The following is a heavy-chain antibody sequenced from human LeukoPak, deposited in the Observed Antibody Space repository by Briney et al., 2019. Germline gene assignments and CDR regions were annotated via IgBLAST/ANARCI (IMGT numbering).Heavy chain of an antibody. J-gene: IGHJ6*03. V-gene: IGHV1-8*01. D-gene: IGHD1-26*01. CDR2: MNPNSGNT. CDR1: GYTFTSYV. Sequence: ASVKVSCKASGYTFTSYVINWVRQATGQGLEWMGWMNPNSGNTGYAQKFQGRVTMARNTSISTAYMELSSLRSEDTAVYYCARGRRGGGAVFRLYYYMDVWGKGTTVTVSS. CDR3: ARGRRGGGAVFRLYYYMDV.